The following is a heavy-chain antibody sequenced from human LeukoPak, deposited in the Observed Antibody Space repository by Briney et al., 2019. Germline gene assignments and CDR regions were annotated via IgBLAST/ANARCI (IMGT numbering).Heavy chain of an antibody. V-gene: IGHV3-30*02. D-gene: IGHD1-14*01. CDR3: ARDKRPGITDFFDY. J-gene: IGHJ4*02. CDR2: IRDDGSYK. CDR1: GFTFSSYG. Sequence: GGSLRLSCAASGFTFSSYGMHWVRQAPGQGLEWVAFIRDDGSYKYYADSVKGRFTISRDNSKNTLSLQMNSLRAEDTALYYCARDKRPGITDFFDYWGQGTLVTVSS.